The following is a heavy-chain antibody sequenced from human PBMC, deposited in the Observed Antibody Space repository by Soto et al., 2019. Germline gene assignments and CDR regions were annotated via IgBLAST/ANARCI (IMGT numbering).Heavy chain of an antibody. Sequence: QVQLVQSGAEVKKPGSSVKVSCKASGGIFSTYAISWLRQAPGQGLEWMGGIIPLFGTPNYAQRFQGRVTITADESKSTAYMELSRLRSEDTAVYYCASDRDDYGSGNYYNRIDFWGQGTLVTVSS. CDR1: GGIFSTYA. CDR3: ASDRDDYGSGNYYNRIDF. J-gene: IGHJ4*02. CDR2: IIPLFGTP. V-gene: IGHV1-69*01. D-gene: IGHD3-10*01.